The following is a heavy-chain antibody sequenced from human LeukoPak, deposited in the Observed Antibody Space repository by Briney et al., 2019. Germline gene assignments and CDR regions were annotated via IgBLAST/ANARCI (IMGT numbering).Heavy chain of an antibody. J-gene: IGHJ3*02. CDR2: INHSGST. CDR3: ARGPPIISGSYSGGAFDI. Sequence: SETLSLTCAVYGGSFSGYYWSWIRQPPGKGLEWSGEINHSGSTKYNPSLKSRATISVDTSKNQFSLKLSSVTAADTAVYYCARGPPIISGSYSGGAFDIWGQGTMVTVSS. D-gene: IGHD1-26*01. CDR1: GGSFSGYY. V-gene: IGHV4-34*01.